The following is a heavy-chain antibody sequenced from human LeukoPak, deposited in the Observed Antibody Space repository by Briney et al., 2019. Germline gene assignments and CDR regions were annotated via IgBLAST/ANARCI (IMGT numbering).Heavy chain of an antibody. J-gene: IGHJ4*02. CDR1: GGTFSSYA. D-gene: IGHD6-19*01. Sequence: ASVKVSCKASGGTFSSYAISWVRQAPGQGLEWMGGIIPIFGTANYAQKFQGRVTITTDESTSTAYMELSSLRSDDTAVYYCARESPSSGWYVYWGQGTLVTVSS. V-gene: IGHV1-69*05. CDR3: ARESPSSGWYVY. CDR2: IIPIFGTA.